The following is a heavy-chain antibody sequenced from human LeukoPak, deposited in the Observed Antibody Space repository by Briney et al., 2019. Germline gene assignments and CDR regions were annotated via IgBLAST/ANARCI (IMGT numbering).Heavy chain of an antibody. V-gene: IGHV3-9*01. CDR3: AKDTNYDSSVHFDY. J-gene: IGHJ4*02. D-gene: IGHD3-22*01. CDR2: ISWNSGSI. CDR1: GFTFDDYA. Sequence: GGSLRLSCAASGFTFDDYAMHWVRQAPGKGLEWVSGISWNSGSICYADSVKGRFTISRDNAKNSLYLQMNSLRAEDTALYYCAKDTNYDSSVHFDYWGQGTLVTVSS.